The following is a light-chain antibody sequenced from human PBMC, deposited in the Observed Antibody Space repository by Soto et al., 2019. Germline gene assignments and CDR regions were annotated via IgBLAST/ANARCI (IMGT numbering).Light chain of an antibody. J-gene: IGKJ1*01. CDR3: QQYSDWPPWT. V-gene: IGKV3-15*01. CDR1: QSVSSH. CDR2: GAS. Sequence: EVVVTQSPATLSVSPGERATLSCRASQSVSSHLAWYQQKPGQAPRLLIYGASTRATGIPARFSGSGSGTEFTLTISSLQSDDFGVYYCQQYSDWPPWTFGQGTKVEIK.